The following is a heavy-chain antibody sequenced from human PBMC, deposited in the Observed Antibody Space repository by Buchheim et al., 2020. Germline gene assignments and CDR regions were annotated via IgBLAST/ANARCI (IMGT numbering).Heavy chain of an antibody. CDR1: GGSISGYY. V-gene: IGHV4-4*07. J-gene: IGHJ4*02. CDR2: MFASGST. Sequence: QVQLQESGPGLVKPSETLSLTCNVSGGSISGYYWSWIRQPAGKGMEWIGRMFASGSTDYNPSLKSRVTMSVDTSKNQFYLKLKSVTAADTAVYYCARNDFWSGYYNYWGQGTL. D-gene: IGHD3-3*01. CDR3: ARNDFWSGYYNY.